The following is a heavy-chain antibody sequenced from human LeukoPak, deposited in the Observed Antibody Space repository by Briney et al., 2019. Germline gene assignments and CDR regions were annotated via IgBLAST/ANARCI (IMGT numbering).Heavy chain of an antibody. D-gene: IGHD4-17*01. J-gene: IGHJ4*02. Sequence: SETLSLTCTVSGGSISSSSYYWGWIRQPPGKALEWIGSIYYSGSTYYNPSLKSRVTISVDTSKNQFSLKLSSVTAADTAVYYCARDNDDSYFDYWGQGTLVTVSS. CDR1: GGSISSSSYY. CDR3: ARDNDDSYFDY. CDR2: IYYSGST. V-gene: IGHV4-39*07.